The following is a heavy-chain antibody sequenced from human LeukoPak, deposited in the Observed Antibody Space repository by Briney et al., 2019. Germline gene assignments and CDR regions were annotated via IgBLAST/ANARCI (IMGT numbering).Heavy chain of an antibody. Sequence: GGSLRLSCAASGFTFSSFDMHWVRQPTGQGLEWVSTIGTDSDTYYPGSVEGRFTLSRDNAKNSLYLQMNSLTAGDTAVYYCARGPPRGKYYYMDVWGKGTTVTVSS. D-gene: IGHD1-1*01. CDR2: IGTDSDT. V-gene: IGHV3-13*01. J-gene: IGHJ6*03. CDR1: GFTFSSFD. CDR3: ARGPPRGKYYYMDV.